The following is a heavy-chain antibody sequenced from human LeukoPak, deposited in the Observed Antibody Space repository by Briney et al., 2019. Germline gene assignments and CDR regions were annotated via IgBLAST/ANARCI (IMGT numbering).Heavy chain of an antibody. J-gene: IGHJ5*02. D-gene: IGHD5-12*01. Sequence: ASVKVSCKASGYTFTRSAIHWVRQAPGQRLEWMGWINPGNGNTKYSQKFQGRVTITRDTSASTAYMELSSLRSEDTAVYYCARERGYSGYDWFDPWGQGTLVTVSS. CDR2: INPGNGNT. V-gene: IGHV1-3*01. CDR1: GYTFTRSA. CDR3: ARERGYSGYDWFDP.